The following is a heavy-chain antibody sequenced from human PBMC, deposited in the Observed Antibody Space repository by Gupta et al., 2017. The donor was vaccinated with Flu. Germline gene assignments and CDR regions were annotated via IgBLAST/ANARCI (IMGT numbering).Heavy chain of an antibody. D-gene: IGHD2-2*01. CDR1: DYSISSGYF. CDR2: INHSGTT. V-gene: IGHV4-38-2*01. Sequence: QVQLRESGPGLLKPSETLSLTCAVFDYSISSGYFWGWIRQSPGKGLEFIGSINHSGTTYYSPSLRSRVSISVDTSKNHFYLSLKSVTAADTAMYYCARVVRRPDSTFDNWGQGILVTVSS. CDR3: ARVVRRPDSTFDN. J-gene: IGHJ4*02.